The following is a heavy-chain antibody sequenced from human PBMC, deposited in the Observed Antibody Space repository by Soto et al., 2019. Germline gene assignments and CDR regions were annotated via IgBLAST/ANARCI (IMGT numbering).Heavy chain of an antibody. V-gene: IGHV3-33*01. CDR3: ARDFFREDRSFGGGGDY. CDR1: GFTFSSYG. CDR2: IWYDGSNK. Sequence: QVQLVESGGGVVQPGRSLRLSCAASGFTFSSYGMHWVRQAPGKGLEWVAVIWYDGSNKYYADSVKGRFTISRDNSKNTVYLQLTGLGAEDTAVYYCARDFFREDRSFGGGGDYWGQGTLVTVSS. J-gene: IGHJ4*02. D-gene: IGHD3-10*01.